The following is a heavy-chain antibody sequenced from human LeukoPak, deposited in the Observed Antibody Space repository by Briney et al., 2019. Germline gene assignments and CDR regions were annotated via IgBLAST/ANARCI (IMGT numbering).Heavy chain of an antibody. V-gene: IGHV4-39*01. Sequence: KPSETLSLTCTVSGGSISSSSYYWGWIRRPPGKELEWIGSIYYSGSTYYNPSLKSRVTISVDTSKNQFSLKLSSVTAADTAVYYCARPMVRGALDYWGQGTLVTVSS. CDR3: ARPMVRGALDY. D-gene: IGHD3-10*01. CDR1: GGSISSSSYY. CDR2: IYYSGST. J-gene: IGHJ4*02.